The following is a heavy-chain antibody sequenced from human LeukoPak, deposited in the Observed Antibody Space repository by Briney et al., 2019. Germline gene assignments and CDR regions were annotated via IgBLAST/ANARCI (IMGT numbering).Heavy chain of an antibody. D-gene: IGHD6-19*01. J-gene: IGHJ4*02. CDR2: IYYSGST. V-gene: IGHV4-59*01. CDR1: GGFISSYY. CDR3: ASGSLVAGTALCDY. Sequence: SETLSLTCTVSGGFISSYYWSWIRQPPGKGLEWIGYIYYSGSTNYNPSLKSRVTISVDTSKNQFSLKLSSVTAADTAVYYCASGSLVAGTALCDYWGQGTLVTISS.